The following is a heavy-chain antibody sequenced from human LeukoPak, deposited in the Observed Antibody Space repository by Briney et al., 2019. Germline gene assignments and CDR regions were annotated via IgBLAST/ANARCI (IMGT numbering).Heavy chain of an antibody. CDR2: IYYSGST. Sequence: SETLSLTCTVSGGSISSYYWSWIRQPPGKGLEWIGYIYYSGSTNYNPSLKSRVTISVDTSKNQFSLNLSSVTAADTAVYYCARHYDSSVTDAFEIWGQGTMVTVSS. V-gene: IGHV4-59*08. D-gene: IGHD3-22*01. CDR1: GGSISSYY. CDR3: ARHYDSSVTDAFEI. J-gene: IGHJ3*02.